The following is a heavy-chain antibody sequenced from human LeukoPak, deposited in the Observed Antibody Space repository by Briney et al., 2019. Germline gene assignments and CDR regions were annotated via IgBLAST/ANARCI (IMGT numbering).Heavy chain of an antibody. Sequence: SETLSLTCAVYGGSFSGYHWSWIRQPLGKGLEWIGEINHSGSTNYSPSLRGRVTISIDTSKNQFSLKLNSVTAADTAVYYCARERVGGNRRDDFSIWAQGTMVTVSS. V-gene: IGHV4-34*01. CDR1: GGSFSGYH. J-gene: IGHJ3*02. CDR2: INHSGST. CDR3: ARERVGGNRRDDFSI. D-gene: IGHD3-16*01.